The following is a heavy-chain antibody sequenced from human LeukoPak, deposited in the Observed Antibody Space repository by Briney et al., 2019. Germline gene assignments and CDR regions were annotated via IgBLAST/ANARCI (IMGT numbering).Heavy chain of an antibody. CDR2: ISNSSNYI. Sequence: PGGSLRLSCSASGFTFTHYSINWVRQAPGKGLEWLSSISNSSNYIYYADSVKGRFTISRDNAKNSLFLQMNSLRAEDTAVYYCARDQEPDAFDIWGQGTMVTVSS. CDR3: ARDQEPDAFDI. J-gene: IGHJ3*02. V-gene: IGHV3-21*01. CDR1: GFTFTHYS. D-gene: IGHD1-26*01.